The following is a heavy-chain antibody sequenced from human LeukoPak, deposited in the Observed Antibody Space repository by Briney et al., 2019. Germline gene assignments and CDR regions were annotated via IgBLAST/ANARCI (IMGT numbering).Heavy chain of an antibody. CDR2: FDGNGPNT. Sequence: GSLRLSCAASGFTFSSFAMTWVRQAPGKGLECVSGFDGNGPNTYYADSVKGRWTISRDNSRNTLYLEMNSLRPEDTAIYYCAKPRTTGLGWAQFDYWGQGSLVTVSS. J-gene: IGHJ4*02. CDR3: AKPRTTGLGWAQFDY. D-gene: IGHD2-8*02. V-gene: IGHV3-23*01. CDR1: GFTFSSFA.